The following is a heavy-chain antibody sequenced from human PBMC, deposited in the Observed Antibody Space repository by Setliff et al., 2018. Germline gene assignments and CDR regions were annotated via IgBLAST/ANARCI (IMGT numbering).Heavy chain of an antibody. Sequence: ASVKVSCKASGDTFTGYYIHWLRQAPGQGLEWMGCINPNSGDTTFAQKFQGRVTITRDTSNCTDYMDLSRLTSDDTAVYYCAREVLSTVVAWDYWGQGTLVTVSS. V-gene: IGHV1-2*02. CDR2: INPNSGDT. J-gene: IGHJ4*02. CDR1: GDTFTGYY. D-gene: IGHD4-17*01. CDR3: AREVLSTVVAWDY.